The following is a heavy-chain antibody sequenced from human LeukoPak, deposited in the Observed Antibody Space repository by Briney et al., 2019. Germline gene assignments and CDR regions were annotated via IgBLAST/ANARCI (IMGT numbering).Heavy chain of an antibody. D-gene: IGHD2-15*01. CDR3: VMGGTFDI. Sequence: PGGSLRLSCAASGFTFSSYWMRWVRQAPGKGLEWVANIKEDGSKKYHVDSVKGRFTISRDNAKNSLYLEMNSLGAEDTAVYYCVMGGTFDIWGQGTMVTVSS. CDR1: GFTFSSYW. J-gene: IGHJ3*02. V-gene: IGHV3-7*01. CDR2: IKEDGSKK.